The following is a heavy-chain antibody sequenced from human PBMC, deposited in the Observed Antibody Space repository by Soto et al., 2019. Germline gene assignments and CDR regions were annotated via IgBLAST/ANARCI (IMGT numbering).Heavy chain of an antibody. CDR3: AKTPRRPYYLDY. D-gene: IGHD1-1*01. Sequence: QVQLVDSGGGVVQPGGSLRLSCAASGFTFSNYGMHWVRQAPGKGVEWVAFISNDGSKNYYADSVRGRFTISRDKSMNPLILQRNSLRPVDTATYYCAKTPRRPYYLDYWGPGTLVTVSS. CDR2: ISNDGSKN. J-gene: IGHJ4*02. CDR1: GFTFSNYG. V-gene: IGHV3-30*18.